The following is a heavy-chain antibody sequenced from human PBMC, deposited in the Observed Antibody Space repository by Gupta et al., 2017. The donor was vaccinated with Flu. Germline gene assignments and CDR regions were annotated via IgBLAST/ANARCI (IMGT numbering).Heavy chain of an antibody. D-gene: IGHD6-6*01. CDR1: GFIFSRYG. Sequence: QVQLAESGGGVVQPGGSLRLSCAASGFIFSRYGMHWVRQAPGKGLEWVTVIWFDGSNKYYADSVKGRFTISRDNSKNTVYLQMNSLRPDDTAIYYCARGYRTSWGVFDYWGQGTLVTVSS. CDR2: IWFDGSNK. CDR3: ARGYRTSWGVFDY. J-gene: IGHJ4*02. V-gene: IGHV3-33*01.